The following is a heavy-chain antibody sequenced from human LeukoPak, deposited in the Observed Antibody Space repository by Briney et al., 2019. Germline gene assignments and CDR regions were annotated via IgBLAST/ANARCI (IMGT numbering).Heavy chain of an antibody. CDR3: ARGGLPYYDFWSGWAYYYYGMDV. CDR2: MNPNSGNT. CDR1: GYTFTSYD. D-gene: IGHD3-3*01. V-gene: IGHV1-8*01. J-gene: IGHJ6*02. Sequence: ASVKVSCKASGYTFTSYDINWVRQATGQGLEWMGCMNPNSGNTGYAQKFQGRVTMTRNTSISTAYMELSSLRSEDTAVYYCARGGLPYYDFWSGWAYYYYGMDVWGQGTTVTVSS.